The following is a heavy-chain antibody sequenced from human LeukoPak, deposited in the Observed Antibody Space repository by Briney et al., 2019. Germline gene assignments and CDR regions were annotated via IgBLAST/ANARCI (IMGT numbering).Heavy chain of an antibody. Sequence: ASVKVSCKASGFTFTSSALQWLRQARGQRLEWIGWIVVGSGNTNYAQKFQERVTITSDMSTSTAYMELSSLRSEDTAVYYCAAGMGYIYGLSLGPTALISDIWGQGTMVTVSS. J-gene: IGHJ3*02. V-gene: IGHV1-58*01. CDR3: AAGMGYIYGLSLGPTALISDI. CDR2: IVVGSGNT. D-gene: IGHD5-18*01. CDR1: GFTFTSSA.